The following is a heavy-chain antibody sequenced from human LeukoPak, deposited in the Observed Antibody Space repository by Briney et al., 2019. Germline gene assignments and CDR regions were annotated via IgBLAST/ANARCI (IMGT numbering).Heavy chain of an antibody. J-gene: IGHJ4*02. CDR3: ARVSGSSVLSFDY. D-gene: IGHD1-26*01. CDR1: GGTFSSYA. Sequence: EASVKVSCKASGGTFSSYAISWVRQAPGQGLEWMGWINPNSGGTNYAQKFQGRVTMTRDTSISTAYMELRSLRSDDTAVYYCARVSGSSVLSFDYWGQGTLVTVSS. CDR2: INPNSGGT. V-gene: IGHV1-2*02.